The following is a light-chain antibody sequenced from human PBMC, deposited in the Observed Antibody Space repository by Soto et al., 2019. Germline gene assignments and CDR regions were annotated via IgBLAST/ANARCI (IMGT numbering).Light chain of an antibody. J-gene: IGKJ4*01. V-gene: IGKV1-33*01. CDR1: QDISNY. CDR2: DAS. Sequence: DIQMTQSPSSLSASVGDRVTITCQASQDISNYLNWYQQKPGKAPKLLIYDASNLETGVPSRFSGSGSGTDFTFTISSLQPEDIDTYYCQQYDNLPLTLGGGTQVEIK. CDR3: QQYDNLPLT.